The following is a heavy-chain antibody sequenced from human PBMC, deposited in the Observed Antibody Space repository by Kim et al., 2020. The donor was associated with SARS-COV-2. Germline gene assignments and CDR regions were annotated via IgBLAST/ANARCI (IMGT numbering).Heavy chain of an antibody. CDR3: ARDTDYGDYVLRWYYYGMDV. D-gene: IGHD4-17*01. J-gene: IGHJ6*02. Sequence: RFTISRDNSKNTLYLQMNSLRAEDTAVYYCARDTDYGDYVLRWYYYGMDVWGQGTTVTVSS. V-gene: IGHV3-30*07.